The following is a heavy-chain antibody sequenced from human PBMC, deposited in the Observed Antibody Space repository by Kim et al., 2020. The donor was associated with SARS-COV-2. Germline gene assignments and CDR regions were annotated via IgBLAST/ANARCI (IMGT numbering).Heavy chain of an antibody. CDR3: ARGRGVDY. J-gene: IGHJ4*02. Sequence: GGSLRLSCVASGFTFGGNWMTWVRQAAGKGLEWVACINQGGSQKYYVDSAKGRFTISRDNAKNSIYLQMNSLRGEDTAVYYCARGRGVDYWGQGSLDTGSS. CDR2: INQGGSQK. V-gene: IGHV3-7*04. CDR1: GFTFGGNW.